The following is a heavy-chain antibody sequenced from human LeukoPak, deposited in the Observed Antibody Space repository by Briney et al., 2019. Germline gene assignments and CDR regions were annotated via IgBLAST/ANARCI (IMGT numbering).Heavy chain of an antibody. V-gene: IGHV1-69*13. CDR2: IIPIFGTA. J-gene: IGHJ1*01. CDR3: ARGEDTVTNFQH. CDR1: GGTFSSYA. D-gene: IGHD4-17*01. Sequence: SVKVSCKASGGTFSSYAISWVRQASGQGLEWMGGIIPIFGTANYAQKFQGRVTITADESTSTAYMELSSLRSEDTAVYYCARGEDTVTNFQHWGQGTLVTVSS.